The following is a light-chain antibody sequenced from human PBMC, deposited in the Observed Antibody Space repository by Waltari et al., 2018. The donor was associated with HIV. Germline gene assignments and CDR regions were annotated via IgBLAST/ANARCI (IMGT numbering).Light chain of an antibody. CDR1: SSTFGAAYD. V-gene: IGLV1-40*01. CDR3: QSYDNSLSGWV. CDR2: GNS. Sequence: QSVLTQPPSVSGAPGQRVPISCTGVSSTFGAAYDVHWYQKLPGEAPKRQIYGNSNRPSGVPDRFSGSRSGTSASLAITGLQAEDEAEYYCQSYDNSLSGWVFGGGTKLTVL. J-gene: IGLJ3*02.